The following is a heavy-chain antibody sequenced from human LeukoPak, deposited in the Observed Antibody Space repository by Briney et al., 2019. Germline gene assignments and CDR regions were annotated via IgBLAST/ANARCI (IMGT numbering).Heavy chain of an antibody. V-gene: IGHV3-7*01. Sequence: GGSLRLSCEGSGFTFSNYWMGWVRQAPGKGLQWVANIKTDGSEKYCVDSVKGRITISRDNSKNTLHLQMNSLRTEDTAVYYCARVKGGIAAAGNYFDYWGQGTLVTVSS. D-gene: IGHD6-13*01. J-gene: IGHJ4*02. CDR2: IKTDGSEK. CDR3: ARVKGGIAAAGNYFDY. CDR1: GFTFSNYW.